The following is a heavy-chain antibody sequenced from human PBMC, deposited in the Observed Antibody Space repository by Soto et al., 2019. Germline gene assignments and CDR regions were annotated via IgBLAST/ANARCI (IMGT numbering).Heavy chain of an antibody. CDR1: GFTFSSYA. CDR2: ISGSGGST. J-gene: IGHJ6*03. D-gene: IGHD6-19*01. V-gene: IGHV3-23*01. CDR3: AKVPYSSGVYPMDV. Sequence: GGSLRLSCAASGFTFSSYAMSWVRQAPGKGLEWVSAISGSGGSTYYADSVKGRFTISRDNSKNTLYLQMNSLRAEDTAVYYCAKVPYSSGVYPMDVWGKGTTVTVSS.